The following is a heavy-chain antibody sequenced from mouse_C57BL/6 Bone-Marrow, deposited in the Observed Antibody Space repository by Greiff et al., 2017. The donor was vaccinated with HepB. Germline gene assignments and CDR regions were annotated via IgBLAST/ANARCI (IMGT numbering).Heavy chain of an antibody. D-gene: IGHD2-3*01. CDR1: GYSITSGYY. V-gene: IGHV3-6*01. CDR2: ISYDGSN. Sequence: EVKLMESGPGLVKPSQSLSLTCSVTGYSITSGYYWNWIRQFPGNKLEWMGYISYDGSNNYKPSLKNRISITRDTSKNQFFLKLNSLTTEDTATYYCARERWLLDFDYWGQGTTLTVSS. J-gene: IGHJ2*01. CDR3: ARERWLLDFDY.